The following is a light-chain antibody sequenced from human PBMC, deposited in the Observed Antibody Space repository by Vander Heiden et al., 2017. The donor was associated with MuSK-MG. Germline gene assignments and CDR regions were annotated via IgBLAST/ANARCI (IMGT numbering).Light chain of an antibody. CDR1: QSISSY. CDR3: QQSYSTPFT. J-gene: IGKJ2*01. CDR2: AAS. Sequence: DLQMPQSPSSLSASVGDRVTITCRASQSISSYLNWYQQKPGKAPKLLIYAASSLQSGVPSRFSGSGSGTDFTLTISSLQPEDFATYYCQQSYSTPFTFGQGTKVEIK. V-gene: IGKV1-39*01.